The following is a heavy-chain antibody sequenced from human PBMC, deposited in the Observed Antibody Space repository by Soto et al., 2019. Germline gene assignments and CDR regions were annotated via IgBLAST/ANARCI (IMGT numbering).Heavy chain of an antibody. V-gene: IGHV3-11*06. D-gene: IGHD3-10*01. CDR3: ERYYYSSGSYHYYFDY. J-gene: IGHJ4*02. CDR2: ISSSSSST. CDR1: GFTFSDYY. Sequence: PGGSLRLSCAASGFTFSDYYMSWIRQAPGKGLEWVSYISSSSSSTTYADSVKGRFTISRDNAKNSLYLQMNSLRAEDTAVYYCERYYYSSGSYHYYFDYWGQGTLVTVS.